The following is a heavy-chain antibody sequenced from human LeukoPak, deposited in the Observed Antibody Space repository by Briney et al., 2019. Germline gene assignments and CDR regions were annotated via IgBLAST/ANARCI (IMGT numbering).Heavy chain of an antibody. V-gene: IGHV4-34*01. CDR1: GGSFSGYY. J-gene: IGHJ4*02. D-gene: IGHD4-17*01. Sequence: SETLSLTCAVYGGSFSGYYWSWIRQPPGKGLEWIGEINHSGSTNYNPSLKSRVTISVDTSKNQFSLKLSSVTAADTAVYYCARRLDYGDYVDYWGQGTLVTVSS. CDR3: ARRLDYGDYVDY. CDR2: INHSGST.